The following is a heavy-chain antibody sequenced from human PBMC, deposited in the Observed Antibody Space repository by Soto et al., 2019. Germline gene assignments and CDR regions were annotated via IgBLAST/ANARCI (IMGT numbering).Heavy chain of an antibody. V-gene: IGHV3-9*01. CDR1: GFTFDDYA. CDR3: AKDRAVWLSRFDY. J-gene: IGHJ4*02. CDR2: ISWNSGSI. D-gene: IGHD5-18*01. Sequence: EVQLVESGGGLVQPGRSLRLSCAASGFTFDDYAMHWVRQAPGKGLEWVSGISWNSGSIGYADSVKGRFTISRDNAKNSLYLQMNSLRAEDTALYYCAKDRAVWLSRFDYWGQGTLVTVSS.